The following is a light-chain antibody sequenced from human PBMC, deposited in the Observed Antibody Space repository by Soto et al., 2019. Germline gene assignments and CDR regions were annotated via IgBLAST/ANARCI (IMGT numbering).Light chain of an antibody. J-gene: IGKJ4*01. Sequence: EIVLTQSPATLSLSPGETATLSCRASETVRTFLGWYQQKRGQPPRLLIYDASNRAPGIPVRFSGSGSGTDFTLTISSLEPEDFAVYYCQQRRSWPLTFGGGTKVEVK. V-gene: IGKV3-11*01. CDR1: ETVRTF. CDR3: QQRRSWPLT. CDR2: DAS.